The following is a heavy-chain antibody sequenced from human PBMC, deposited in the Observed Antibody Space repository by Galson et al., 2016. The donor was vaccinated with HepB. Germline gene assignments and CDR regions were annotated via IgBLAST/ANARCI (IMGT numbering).Heavy chain of an antibody. J-gene: IGHJ4*02. CDR3: TTHRSYAGSSIFDY. CDR1: GFIFRNAW. CDR2: IKTKSDGGTA. V-gene: IGHV3-15*01. Sequence: SLRLSCAASGFIFRNAWMSWVRQAPGKGLEWVGRIKTKSDGGTADHAAPVTDRFTISRDDSENTLFLQMNSLKTEDTGVYYCTTHRSYAGSSIFDYWGQGTLVTVSS. D-gene: IGHD4-23*01.